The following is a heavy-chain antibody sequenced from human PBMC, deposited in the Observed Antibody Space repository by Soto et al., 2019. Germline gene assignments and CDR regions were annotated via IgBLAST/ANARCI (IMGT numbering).Heavy chain of an antibody. D-gene: IGHD3-22*01. CDR3: ARVVVVIPPGYYYAMDV. Sequence: GGSLRLSCAASGFTFGDYGMHWVRQAPGKGLEWVAYITSSSDTIYYSDSVKGRFTISRDNGKNSLFLQMNSLRDEDTAVYYCARVVVVIPPGYYYAMDVWGQGTTVTVSS. CDR2: ITSSSDTI. J-gene: IGHJ6*02. V-gene: IGHV3-48*02. CDR1: GFTFGDYG.